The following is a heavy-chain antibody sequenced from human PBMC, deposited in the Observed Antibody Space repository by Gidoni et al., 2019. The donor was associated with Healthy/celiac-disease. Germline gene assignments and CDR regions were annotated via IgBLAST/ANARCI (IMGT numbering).Heavy chain of an antibody. CDR3: TRHPFDY. V-gene: IGHV3-73*02. CDR1: GFTFRRSA. Sequence: EVQLVESGGGLVQPGGSLKLSCAASGFTFRRSAMHWVRQASGKGLEWVGRIRSKANSYATAYAASVKGRFTISRDDSKNTTYLQMNSLKTEDTAVYYCTRHPFDYWGQGTLVTVSS. CDR2: IRSKANSYAT. J-gene: IGHJ4*02.